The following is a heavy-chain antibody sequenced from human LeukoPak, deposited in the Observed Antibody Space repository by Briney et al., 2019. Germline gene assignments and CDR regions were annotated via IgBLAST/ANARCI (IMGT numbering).Heavy chain of an antibody. Sequence: SETLSLTCTVSGGSISSYYWSWIRQPAGKGLEWIGRIYTSGSTNYNPSLKSRVTMSVDTSKNQFSLKLSSVTAADTAVYYCARQGYSSSWYLSEYYFDYWGQGTLVTVSS. V-gene: IGHV4-4*07. CDR3: ARQGYSSSWYLSEYYFDY. D-gene: IGHD6-13*01. CDR1: GGSISSYY. CDR2: IYTSGST. J-gene: IGHJ4*02.